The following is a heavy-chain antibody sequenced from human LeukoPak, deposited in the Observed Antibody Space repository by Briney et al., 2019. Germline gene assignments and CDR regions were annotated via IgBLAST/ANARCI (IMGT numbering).Heavy chain of an antibody. CDR3: ARGPTYYYDSSGYGAFDI. D-gene: IGHD3-22*01. J-gene: IGHJ3*02. Sequence: KPSETLSLTCAVYGGSFSGYYWSWIRQPAGKGLEWIGRIYTSGSTNYNPSLKSRVTMSVDTSKNQFSLKLSSVTAADTAVYYCARGPTYYYDSSGYGAFDIWGQGTMVTVSS. V-gene: IGHV4-59*10. CDR1: GGSFSGYY. CDR2: IYTSGST.